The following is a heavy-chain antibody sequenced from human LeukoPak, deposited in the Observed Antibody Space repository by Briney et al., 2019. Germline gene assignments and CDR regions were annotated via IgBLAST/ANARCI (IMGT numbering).Heavy chain of an antibody. D-gene: IGHD4-17*01. V-gene: IGHV3-21*01. Sequence: PGGSLRLSCAASGFSFNSHSMNWVRQAPGTGLEWVSSISSGSDYIHYADSVKGRFTISRDDAKNSLYLQMNSLRAEDTAVYYCARDPTEGPYETYGRHYFDFWGQGTLVTVSS. CDR1: GFSFNSHS. CDR3: ARDPTEGPYETYGRHYFDF. CDR2: ISSGSDYI. J-gene: IGHJ4*02.